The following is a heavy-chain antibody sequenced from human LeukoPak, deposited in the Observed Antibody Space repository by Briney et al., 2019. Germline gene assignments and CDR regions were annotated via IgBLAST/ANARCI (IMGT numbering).Heavy chain of an antibody. CDR2: IWYDGSNK. J-gene: IGHJ6*02. V-gene: IGHV3-33*01. CDR3: ARARPGLGQGMDV. Sequence: GRSLRLSCAASGFTFSSYGMPWVRQAPGKGLEWVAVIWYDGSNKYYADSVKGRFTISRDNSKNTLYLQMNSLRAEDTAVYYCARARPGLGQGMDVWGQGTTVTVSS. CDR1: GFTFSSYG.